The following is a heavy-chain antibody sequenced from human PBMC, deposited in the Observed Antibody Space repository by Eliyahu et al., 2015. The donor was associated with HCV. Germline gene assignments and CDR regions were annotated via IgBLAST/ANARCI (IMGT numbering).Heavy chain of an antibody. Sequence: EVQLLESGGGLVQPGGSLRLXCXASGFXFTNSAMTXVRQAPGKGLGWVSVIYSGDTRTYYADSVKGRFTISRDNSKNTLYLQMNSLRAEDTAIYYCAKVRVPSASGTGYWGQGTLVTVSS. CDR3: AKVRVPSASGTGY. J-gene: IGHJ4*02. CDR1: GFXFTNSA. V-gene: IGHV3-23*03. D-gene: IGHD3-10*01. CDR2: IYSGDTRT.